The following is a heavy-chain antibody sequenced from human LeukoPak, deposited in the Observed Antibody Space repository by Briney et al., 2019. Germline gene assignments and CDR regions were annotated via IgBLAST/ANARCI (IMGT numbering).Heavy chain of an antibody. Sequence: SETLSLTYTVSGVSISSDSYYWAWIRQPPGKGLEWIASIYYSGSTYYNPSLKSRVTISVDTSRNQFSLKLSSVTAADTAVYYCASLAVAGLSEGYWGQGTLVIVSS. CDR2: IYYSGST. D-gene: IGHD6-19*01. CDR1: GVSISSDSYY. V-gene: IGHV4-39*01. J-gene: IGHJ4*02. CDR3: ASLAVAGLSEGY.